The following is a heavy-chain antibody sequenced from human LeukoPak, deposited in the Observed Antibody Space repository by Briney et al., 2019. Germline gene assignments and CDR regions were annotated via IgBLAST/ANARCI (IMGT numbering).Heavy chain of an antibody. CDR3: ARWLTTVGAFDI. V-gene: IGHV4-31*03. CDR2: IYYSGST. Sequence: SETLSLTCTVSGGSISSGDYYWSWIRQHPGKGLEWIGYIYYSGSTYYNPSLKSRVTISVDTSKNQFSLKLSSVTAADTAVYYCARWLTTVGAFDIWGQGTMVTVSS. D-gene: IGHD4-23*01. J-gene: IGHJ3*02. CDR1: GGSISSGDYY.